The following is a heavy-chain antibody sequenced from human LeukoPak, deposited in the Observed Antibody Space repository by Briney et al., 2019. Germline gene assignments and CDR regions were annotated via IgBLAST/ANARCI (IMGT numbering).Heavy chain of an antibody. CDR3: ARDIYGSGHGWFDT. J-gene: IGHJ5*02. D-gene: IGHD3-10*01. Sequence: SETLSLTCTVYGGSISNYYWSWIRQPPGKGLEWKGYIHYSGSTNYNPSLKSRVTISVDTSKKQLSLMLRSVTAADTAVYYCARDIYGSGHGWFDTWGQGRLVTVSS. V-gene: IGHV4-59*01. CDR2: IHYSGST. CDR1: GGSISNYY.